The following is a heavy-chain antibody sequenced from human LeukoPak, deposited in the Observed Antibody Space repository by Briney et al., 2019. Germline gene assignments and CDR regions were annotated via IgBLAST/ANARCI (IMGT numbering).Heavy chain of an antibody. D-gene: IGHD6-6*01. CDR1: GYTFTNYY. V-gene: IGHV1-46*01. Sequence: ASVKVSCKASGYTFTNYYIHWMRQAPGQGLEWVGIINLNAVTTRYAQKFQGRITVTRDTSTSTVYMELSSLRSEDTAVYYCARGPSSSSSEIDYWGQGTLVTVSS. J-gene: IGHJ4*02. CDR2: INLNAVTT. CDR3: ARGPSSSSSEIDY.